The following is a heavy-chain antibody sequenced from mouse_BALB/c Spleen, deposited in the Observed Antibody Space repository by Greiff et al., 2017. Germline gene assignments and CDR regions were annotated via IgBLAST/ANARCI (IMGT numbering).Heavy chain of an antibody. CDR1: GYTFTSYW. J-gene: IGHJ2*01. CDR3: TRIYYGNYGGFDY. Sequence: EVQLQESGTVLARPGASVKMSCKASGYTFTSYWMHWVKQRPGQGLEWIGAIYPGNSDTSYNQKFKGKAKLTAVTSTSTAYMEVSSLTNEDSAVYYCTRIYYGNYGGFDYWGQGTTLTVSS. D-gene: IGHD2-1*01. CDR2: IYPGNSDT. V-gene: IGHV1-5*01.